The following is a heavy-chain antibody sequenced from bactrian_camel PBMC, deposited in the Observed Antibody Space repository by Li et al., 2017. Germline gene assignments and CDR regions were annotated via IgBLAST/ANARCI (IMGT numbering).Heavy chain of an antibody. Sequence: HVQLVESGGGSAHTGGSLTLSCTTSESTYSANCLGWFRQVEGRPREGVASIDTARSNPSYVDSVKNRFTISQDNAKNTIYLQMNLLRPEDTGTYYCAAAARGTRYACNHFTIKFGYQGQGTQVTVS. CDR3: AAAARGTRYACNHFTIKFGY. CDR2: IDTARSNP. J-gene: IGHJ4*01. CDR1: ESTYSANC. V-gene: IGHV3S54*01. D-gene: IGHD6*01.